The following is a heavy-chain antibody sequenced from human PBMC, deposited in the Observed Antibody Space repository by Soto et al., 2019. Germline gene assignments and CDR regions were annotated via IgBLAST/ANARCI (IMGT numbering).Heavy chain of an antibody. CDR2: INAGNGNT. V-gene: IGHV1-3*01. CDR1: GYTFTSYA. CDR3: ARAFGSSGYFRY. D-gene: IGHD3-22*01. Sequence: GASVKVSCKASGYTFTSYAMHWVRQAPGQRLEWMGWINAGNGNTKYSQKFQGRVTITRDTSASTAYMELSSLRSEDTAVYYCARAFGSSGYFRYWGQGTLVTVSS. J-gene: IGHJ4*02.